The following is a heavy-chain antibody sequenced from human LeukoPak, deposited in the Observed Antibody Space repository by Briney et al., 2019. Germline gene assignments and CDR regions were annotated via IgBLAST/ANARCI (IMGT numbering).Heavy chain of an antibody. V-gene: IGHV3-7*01. CDR2: IKQDGSEK. D-gene: IGHD5-18*01. CDR1: GFTFSSYW. Sequence: PGGSLRLSCAASGFTFSSYWMSWVRQAPGKGLEWVANIKQDGSEKYYVDSVKGRFTISRDNAKNSLYLQMNSLRAEDTAVYYCARAGHGYSYGSRYYYYMDVWGKGTTVTVPS. CDR3: ARAGHGYSYGSRYYYYMDV. J-gene: IGHJ6*03.